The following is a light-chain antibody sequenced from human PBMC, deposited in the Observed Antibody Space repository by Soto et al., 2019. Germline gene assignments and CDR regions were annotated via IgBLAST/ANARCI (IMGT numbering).Light chain of an antibody. J-gene: IGKJ3*01. Sequence: EIVMTQSPATLSVSPGERATLSCRASQSVSSNLAWYQQKPGQAPRLLIYGASTRATGIPARFSGSGSGTECTLTISSLQAEDFAVYYCQQYNNWPPHLVTFGPGTKVDIK. CDR1: QSVSSN. CDR3: QQYNNWPPHLVT. CDR2: GAS. V-gene: IGKV3-15*01.